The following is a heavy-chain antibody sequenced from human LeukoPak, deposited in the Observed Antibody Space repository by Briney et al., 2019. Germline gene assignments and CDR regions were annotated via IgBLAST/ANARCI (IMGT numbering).Heavy chain of an antibody. CDR2: IKQDGSEK. D-gene: IGHD5-18*01. CDR1: GLTFSNAW. CDR3: ARDRAWIPNEDYYYYYGMDV. J-gene: IGHJ6*02. V-gene: IGHV3-7*01. Sequence: GGSLRLSCAASGLTFSNAWMSWVRQAPGKGLEWVANIKQDGSEKYYVDSVKGRFTISRDNAKNSLYLQMNSLRAEDTAVYYCARDRAWIPNEDYYYYYGMDVWGQGTTVTVSS.